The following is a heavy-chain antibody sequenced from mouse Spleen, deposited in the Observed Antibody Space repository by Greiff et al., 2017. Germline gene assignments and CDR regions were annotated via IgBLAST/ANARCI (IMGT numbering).Heavy chain of an antibody. V-gene: IGHV3-6*01. CDR3: AREVRYWYFDV. J-gene: IGHJ1*01. Sequence: VQLQQSGPGLVKPSQSLSLTCSVTGYSITSGYYWNWIRQFPGNKLEWMGYISYDGSNNYNPSLKNRISITRDTSKNQFFLKLNSVTTEDTATYYCAREVRYWYFDVWGAGTTVTVSS. CDR2: ISYDGSN. CDR1: GYSITSGYY.